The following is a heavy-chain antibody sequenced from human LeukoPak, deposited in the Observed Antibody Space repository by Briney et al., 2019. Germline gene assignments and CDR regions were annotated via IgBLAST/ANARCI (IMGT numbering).Heavy chain of an antibody. CDR1: GYTFTGYY. D-gene: IGHD2-21*02. CDR3: ARARGGLAYCGGDCYLWLDP. CDR2: SNPNSGGT. V-gene: IGHV1-2*02. J-gene: IGHJ5*02. Sequence: ASVKVSCKASGYTFTGYYMRGVGQAPGQGLEGMGWSNPNSGGTNYAQKGQGRVTMTRDTSISTAYMELCRLRSNDTAVYYCARARGGLAYCGGDCYLWLDPWGQGTLVTVSS.